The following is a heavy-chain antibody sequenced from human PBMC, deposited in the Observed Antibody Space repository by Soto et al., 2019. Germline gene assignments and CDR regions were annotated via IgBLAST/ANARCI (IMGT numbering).Heavy chain of an antibody. J-gene: IGHJ5*02. D-gene: IGHD1-1*01. CDR3: ARDNEPS. CDR1: GFTFSSYS. CDR2: ISSGSTYI. V-gene: IGHV3-21*01. Sequence: EVQLVESGGGLVKPGGSLRLSCAASGFAASGFTFSSYSMNWVRQAPGKGLEWVSSISSGSTYIYYADSVKGRFTISRDNAKNSLYLQMNSLRAEDTAVYYCARDNEPSWGQGTLVTVSS.